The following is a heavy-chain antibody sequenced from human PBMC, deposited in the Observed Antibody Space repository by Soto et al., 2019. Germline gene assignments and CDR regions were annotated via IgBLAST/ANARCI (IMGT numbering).Heavy chain of an antibody. J-gene: IGHJ6*02. CDR3: ARNGTLTGYSYGMEV. V-gene: IGHV1-69*01. Sequence: QVQLVQPGAELRKPGSSVKVSCKASGGTFSDYTINWVRQAPGPRLEWMGGIIPIFDTANYAERSQGRVTITVDESTGPSFMEVTSRRSEDTAVYYCARNGTLTGYSYGMEVWGQGTMLSFSS. D-gene: IGHD1-1*01. CDR1: GGTFSDYT. CDR2: IIPIFDTA.